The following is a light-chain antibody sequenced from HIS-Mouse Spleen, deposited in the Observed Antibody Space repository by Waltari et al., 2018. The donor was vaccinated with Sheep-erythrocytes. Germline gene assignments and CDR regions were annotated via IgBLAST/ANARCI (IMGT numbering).Light chain of an antibody. CDR3: QQSYSTPQFT. V-gene: IGKV1-39*01. CDR2: AAS. J-gene: IGKJ3*01. Sequence: DIQMTQSPSSLSASVGDRVTITCRASQSISSYLNWYQQKPGKAPKLLIYAASSLQSGVLSRFSGGGSGTDFTLTISSLQPEDFATYYCQQSYSTPQFTFGPGTKVDIK. CDR1: QSISSY.